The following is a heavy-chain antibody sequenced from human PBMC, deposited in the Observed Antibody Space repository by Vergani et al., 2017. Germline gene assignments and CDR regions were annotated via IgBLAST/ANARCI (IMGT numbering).Heavy chain of an antibody. CDR3: AGDPWFGEFPSPNDAFDI. J-gene: IGHJ3*02. CDR2: IWYDGSNK. D-gene: IGHD3-10*01. V-gene: IGHV3-33*08. CDR1: GFTFSSYE. Sequence: VQLVESGGGLVQPGGSLRLSCAASGFTFSSYEMNWVRQAPGKGLEWVAVIWYDGSNKYYADSVKGRFTISRDNAKNSRYLQMNSLRAEDTAVYYCAGDPWFGEFPSPNDAFDIWGQGTMVTVSS.